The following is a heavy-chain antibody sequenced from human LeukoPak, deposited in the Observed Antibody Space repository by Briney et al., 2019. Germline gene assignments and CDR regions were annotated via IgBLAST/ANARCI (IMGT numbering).Heavy chain of an antibody. CDR1: GFTVSGSY. Sequence: PGGSLRLSCAASGFTVSGSYMSWVRQAPGKGLEWVSVVYSGGSTYYADSVKGRFTISRDNSKNTLYLQMNSLRVDDTAIYYCAKEGIYLKSSLEDWGQGTLVTVSS. V-gene: IGHV3-53*01. CDR2: VYSGGST. J-gene: IGHJ4*02. CDR3: AKEGIYLKSSLED. D-gene: IGHD5-12*01.